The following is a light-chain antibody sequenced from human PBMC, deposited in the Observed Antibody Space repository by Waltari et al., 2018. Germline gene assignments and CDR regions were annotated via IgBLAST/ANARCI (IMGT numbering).Light chain of an antibody. Sequence: DIQMTQSPSSLSVSVGDRVTITCRASQDIRDFLAWYQQKPGGVPRLLIYGASTLQSGVPSRFSGSGSGTDFTLTINSLEAEDAATYYCHQSSSLPYTFGQGTKLEIK. CDR1: QDIRDF. V-gene: IGKV1-27*01. CDR2: GAS. CDR3: HQSSSLPYT. J-gene: IGKJ2*01.